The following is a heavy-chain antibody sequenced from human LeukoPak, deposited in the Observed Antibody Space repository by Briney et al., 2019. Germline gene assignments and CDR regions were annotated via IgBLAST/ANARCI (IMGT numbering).Heavy chain of an antibody. V-gene: IGHV3-30*03. CDR3: ARDPVAAVPFIWFDY. D-gene: IGHD2-21*02. J-gene: IGHJ4*02. Sequence: GRSLRLSCAASGFIFSTYGRHWVRQAPGKGLEWVAIISHDGSNKYYADSVKGRFTISRDNSKNTLYLQMYSLRAEDTAVYYCARDPVAAVPFIWFDYWGQGTLVTVSS. CDR1: GFIFSTYG. CDR2: ISHDGSNK.